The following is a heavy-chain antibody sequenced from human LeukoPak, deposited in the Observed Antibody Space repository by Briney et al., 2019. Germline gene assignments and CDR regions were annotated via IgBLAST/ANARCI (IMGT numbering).Heavy chain of an antibody. Sequence: PSETLSLTCAVYGGSFSGYYWSWIRQPPGKGLEWIGEINHSGSTNYNPSLKSRVTISVDTSKNQFSLKLSSVTAADTAVYYCARDTWGSGPTPTINWFDPWGQGTLVTVSS. J-gene: IGHJ5*02. CDR2: INHSGST. V-gene: IGHV4-34*01. CDR3: ARDTWGSGPTPTINWFDP. CDR1: GGSFSGYY. D-gene: IGHD6-19*01.